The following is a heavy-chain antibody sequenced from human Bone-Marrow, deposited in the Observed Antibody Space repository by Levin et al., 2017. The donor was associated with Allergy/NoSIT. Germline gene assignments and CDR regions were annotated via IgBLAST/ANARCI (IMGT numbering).Heavy chain of an antibody. CDR3: ARIVYGSGSYLGPVLFDY. D-gene: IGHD3-10*01. CDR1: GYTFTGYY. CDR2: INPNSGGT. J-gene: IGHJ4*02. V-gene: IGHV1-2*02. Sequence: ASVKVSCKASGYTFTGYYMHWVRQAPGQGLEWMGWINPNSGGTNYAQKFQGRVTMTRDTSISTAYMELSRLRSDDTAVYYCARIVYGSGSYLGPVLFDYWGQGTLVTVSS.